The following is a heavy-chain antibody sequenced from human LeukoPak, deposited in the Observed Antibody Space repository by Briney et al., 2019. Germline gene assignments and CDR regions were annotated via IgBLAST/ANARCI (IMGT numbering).Heavy chain of an antibody. CDR3: AGPRIIRFARKGIFPDV. CDR2: ISSSSTSI. Sequence: GGSLRLSCVASGLTFSAYSMNWVRQAPGKGLEWVSYISSSSTSIYYADSVKGRFTISRDNAKNSLYLQMNSLRAEDTAVYYWAGPRIIRFARKGIFPDVWGKRTKVNGSS. CDR1: GLTFSAYS. J-gene: IGHJ6*04. D-gene: IGHD3-10*01. V-gene: IGHV3-48*01.